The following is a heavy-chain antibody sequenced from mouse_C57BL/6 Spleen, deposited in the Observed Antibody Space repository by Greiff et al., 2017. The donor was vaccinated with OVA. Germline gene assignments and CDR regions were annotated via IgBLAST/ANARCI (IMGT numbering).Heavy chain of an antibody. CDR2: IYPGDGDT. V-gene: IGHV1-82*01. Sequence: VQGVESGPELVKPGASVKISCKASGYAFSSSWMNWVKQRPGKGLEWIGRIYPGDGDTNYNGKFKGKATLTADKSSSTAYMQLSSLTSEDSAVYFCARWAWFAYWGQGTLGTVSA. CDR3: ARWAWFAY. CDR1: GYAFSSSW. J-gene: IGHJ3*01.